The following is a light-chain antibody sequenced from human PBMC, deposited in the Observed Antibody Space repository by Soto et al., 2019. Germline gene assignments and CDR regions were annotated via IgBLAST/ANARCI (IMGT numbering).Light chain of an antibody. V-gene: IGKV3-11*01. J-gene: IGKJ4*01. CDR3: QQSSSWPST. CDR1: QSVSGY. Sequence: EIVLTQSPATLSLSPGKRATLSCRASQSVSGYLAWYQQKPGQAPRLLIYDASNRATGIPARFSGSGSGTDSTITITSLEPEDFAVYYCQQSSSWPSTFGGGTKVEI. CDR2: DAS.